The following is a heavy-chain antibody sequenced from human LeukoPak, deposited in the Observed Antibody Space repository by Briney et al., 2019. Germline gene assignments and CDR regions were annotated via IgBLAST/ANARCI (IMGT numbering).Heavy chain of an antibody. Sequence: ASVKVSCKASGYTFTNNFMHWVRQAPGQGLEWMGIINPSGDNTWYAQKFQGRVTITADKSTSTAYMELSSLRFEDTAVYYCARASREAFDIWGQGTMVTVSS. CDR3: ARASREAFDI. V-gene: IGHV1-46*01. CDR1: GYTFTNNF. J-gene: IGHJ3*02. CDR2: INPSGDNT. D-gene: IGHD5-24*01.